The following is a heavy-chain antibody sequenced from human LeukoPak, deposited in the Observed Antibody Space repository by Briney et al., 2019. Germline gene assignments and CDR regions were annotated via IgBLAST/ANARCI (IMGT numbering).Heavy chain of an antibody. CDR3: ARSNQADDY. D-gene: IGHD1-14*01. V-gene: IGHV3-74*01. Sequence: PGGSLRLSCAASGFTFSNYWMHWVRQVPGKGLVWVSRINPGGSSTTYADSVRGRFTISRDNAKNTLYPQMDSLRAEDTGVYYCARSNQADDYWGQGTLVTVSS. CDR2: INPGGSST. J-gene: IGHJ4*02. CDR1: GFTFSNYW.